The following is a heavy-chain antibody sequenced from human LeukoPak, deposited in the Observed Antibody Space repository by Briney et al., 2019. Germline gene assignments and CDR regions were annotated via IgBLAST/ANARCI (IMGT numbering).Heavy chain of an antibody. CDR3: ARIRGYCSGGSCSYYYGMDV. J-gene: IGHJ6*02. D-gene: IGHD2-15*01. Sequence: SGPALVKPTQTLTLTCTFSGFSLSTSGMCVSWIRQPPGKALEWLALIDWDDDKYYSTSLKTRLTISKDTSKNQVVLTMTNMDPVDTATYYCARIRGYCSGGSCSYYYGMDVWGQGTTVTVSS. V-gene: IGHV2-70*01. CDR2: IDWDDDK. CDR1: GFSLSTSGMC.